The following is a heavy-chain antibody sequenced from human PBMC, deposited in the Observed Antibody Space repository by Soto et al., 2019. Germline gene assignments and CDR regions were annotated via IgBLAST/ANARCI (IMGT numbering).Heavy chain of an antibody. J-gene: IGHJ4*02. CDR3: AKRMTTVTLYYFDY. D-gene: IGHD4-17*01. V-gene: IGHV3-23*01. CDR2: ISGSGGSS. CDR1: GFTFSIYA. Sequence: GGSLRLSCAASGFTFSIYAMSWVRQAPGKGLEWVSAISGSGGSSYYADSVKGRFTISRDNSKNTLYLQMNNLRADDTAVYYCAKRMTTVTLYYFDYWGQGTLVTVSS.